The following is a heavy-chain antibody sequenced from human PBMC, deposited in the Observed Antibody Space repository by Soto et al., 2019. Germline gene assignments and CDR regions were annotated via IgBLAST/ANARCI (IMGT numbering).Heavy chain of an antibody. CDR1: GYTLTELS. CDR3: ATGVAVPPYGMDV. CDR2: FDPEDGET. J-gene: IGHJ6*02. D-gene: IGHD6-19*01. Sequence: GASVKASCKVSGYTLTELSMHWVRQAPGKGLEWMGGFDPEDGETIYAQKFQGRVTMTEDTSTDTAYMELSSLRSEDTAGYYCATGVAVPPYGMDVWGQGTTVTVSS. V-gene: IGHV1-24*01.